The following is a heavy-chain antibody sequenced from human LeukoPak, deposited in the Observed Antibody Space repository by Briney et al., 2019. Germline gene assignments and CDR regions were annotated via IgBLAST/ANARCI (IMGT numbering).Heavy chain of an antibody. J-gene: IGHJ5*02. V-gene: IGHV4-30-4*01. CDR1: GGSISSGDYY. CDR2: IYYSGST. Sequence: SQTLSLTCTVSGGSISSGDYYWSWIRQPPGKGLEWIGYIYYSGSTYYNPSLKSRVTISVDTSKNQFSLKLSSVTAADTAVYYCARETLTTSRWFDPWGQGTLVTVSS. D-gene: IGHD4-17*01. CDR3: ARETLTTSRWFDP.